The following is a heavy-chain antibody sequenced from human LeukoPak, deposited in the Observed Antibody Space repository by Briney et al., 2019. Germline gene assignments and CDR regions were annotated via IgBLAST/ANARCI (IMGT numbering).Heavy chain of an antibody. CDR2: ISYDGSVK. J-gene: IGHJ4*02. D-gene: IGHD6-13*01. CDR3: AKEEQQLISHGFDY. CDR1: GFAFSSYG. V-gene: IGHV3-30*18. Sequence: GGSLRLSCAASGFAFSSYGMHWVRQAPGKGLEWVAVISYDGSVKYYSDSVKGRFTISRDSSKNTLYLQMNSLRAENTAVYYCAKEEQQLISHGFDYWGQGTLVTVSS.